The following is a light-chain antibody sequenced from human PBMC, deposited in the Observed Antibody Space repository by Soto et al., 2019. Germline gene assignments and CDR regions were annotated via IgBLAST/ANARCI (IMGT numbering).Light chain of an antibody. CDR2: GAS. CDR3: QQFSSTPSWT. V-gene: IGKV3-20*01. CDR1: QSVSRSD. J-gene: IGKJ1*01. Sequence: EIVLTQSPGTQSLSPGERATLSCRASQSVSRSDLAWYQQKPGQAPRLLIYGASSRATGIPDRFSGSGSGTDFTLTISRMEPEDFAVYYCQQFSSTPSWTFGQGTKVEMK.